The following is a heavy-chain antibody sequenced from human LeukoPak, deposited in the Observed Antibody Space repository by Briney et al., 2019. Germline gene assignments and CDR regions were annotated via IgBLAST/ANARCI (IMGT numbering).Heavy chain of an antibody. CDR2: INRNGDST. D-gene: IGHD1-26*01. CDR3: ARKGLGGELGGFDS. Sequence: GGSLRLSCAASEFTFSNYAMTWVRQAPGKGLQWVSGINRNGDSTGYADFVKRRFTIPIDNTKSTLHVQSECLGVEDTALYHGARKGLGGELGGFDSWGQGTLVTVSS. V-gene: IGHV3-20*01. J-gene: IGHJ4*02. CDR1: EFTFSNYA.